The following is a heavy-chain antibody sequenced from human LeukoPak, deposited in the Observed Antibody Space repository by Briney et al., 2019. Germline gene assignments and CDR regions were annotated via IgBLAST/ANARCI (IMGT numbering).Heavy chain of an antibody. Sequence: ASVKVSCKASGYTFTSYGITWVRQAPGQGLEWMGWMNPNSGNTGYAQKFQGRVTMTRNTSISTAYMELSSLRSEDTAVYYCARSPIPYYDFWSGYYHDYYYGMDVWGQGTTVTVSS. D-gene: IGHD3-3*01. V-gene: IGHV1-8*02. CDR3: ARSPIPYYDFWSGYYHDYYYGMDV. J-gene: IGHJ6*02. CDR2: MNPNSGNT. CDR1: GYTFTSYG.